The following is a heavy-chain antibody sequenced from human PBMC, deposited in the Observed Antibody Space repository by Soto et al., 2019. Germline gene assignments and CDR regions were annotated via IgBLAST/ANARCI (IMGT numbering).Heavy chain of an antibody. J-gene: IGHJ4*02. D-gene: IGHD3-16*02. CDR1: GYTFTSYG. Sequence: ASVKVSCKASGYTFTSYGISWVRQAPGQGLEWMGWISAYNGNTNYAQKLQGRVTMTTETSTSTAYMELRSLRSDDTAVYYCARRLHLGELSPVDYWGQGTLVTVSS. V-gene: IGHV1-18*01. CDR2: ISAYNGNT. CDR3: ARRLHLGELSPVDY.